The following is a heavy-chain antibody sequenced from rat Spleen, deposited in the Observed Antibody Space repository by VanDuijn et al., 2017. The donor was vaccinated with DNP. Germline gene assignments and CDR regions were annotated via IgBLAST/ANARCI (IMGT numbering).Heavy chain of an antibody. CDR1: GFTFSDHH. CDR2: TSFNGGNT. V-gene: IGHV5S23*01. Sequence: EVQLVESGGGLVQPGRSLKFSCTASGFTFSDHHMAWVRQAPTKGLEWVASTSFNGGNTYYRESVKGRFTISRDNAKNTLYLQMDSLRSEETATYYCASLNDGRRDWFVHWGQGTLVTVSS. CDR3: ASLNDGRRDWFVH. J-gene: IGHJ3*01. D-gene: IGHD1-11*01.